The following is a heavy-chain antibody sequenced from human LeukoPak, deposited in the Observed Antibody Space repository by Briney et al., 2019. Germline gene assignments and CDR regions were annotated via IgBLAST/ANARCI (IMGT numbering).Heavy chain of an antibody. CDR2: IYYSGST. V-gene: IGHV4-59*01. D-gene: IGHD6-19*01. J-gene: IGHJ4*02. CDR3: ARVGDGIAVAGLDY. CDR1: GGSISSYY. Sequence: RTSETLSLTCTVSGGSISSYYWSWIRQPPGKGLEWIGYIYYSGSTNYNPSLKSRVTISVDTSKNQFSLKLSSVTAADTAVYYCARVGDGIAVAGLDYWGQGTLVTVSS.